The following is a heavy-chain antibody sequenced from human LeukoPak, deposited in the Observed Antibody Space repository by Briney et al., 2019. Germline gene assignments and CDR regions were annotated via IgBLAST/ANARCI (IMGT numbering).Heavy chain of an antibody. CDR1: GFTFSIYV. D-gene: IGHD5-18*01. Sequence: GGSLRLSCATSGFTFSIYVMSWVRQAPGKGLEWVAVIWYDGSNKYYADSVKGRFTISRDNSKNTLYLQMNSLRAEDTAVYYCAREAGYSYGYVSYFDYWGQGTLVTVSS. J-gene: IGHJ4*02. CDR3: AREAGYSYGYVSYFDY. CDR2: IWYDGSNK. V-gene: IGHV3-33*08.